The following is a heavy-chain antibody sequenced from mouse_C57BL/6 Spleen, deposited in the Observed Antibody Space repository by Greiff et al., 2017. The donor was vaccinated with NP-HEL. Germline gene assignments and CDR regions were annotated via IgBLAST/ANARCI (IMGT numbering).Heavy chain of an antibody. V-gene: IGHV1-50*01. J-gene: IGHJ4*01. CDR1: GYTFTSYW. CDR3: ARFDDGYYVYAMDY. Sequence: QVQLQQPGAELVKPGASVKLSCKASGYTFTSYWMQWVKQRPGQGLEWIGEIDPSDSYTNYNQKFKGKATLTVDTSSSTAYMQLSSLTSEDSAVYYCARFDDGYYVYAMDYWGQGTSVTVSS. CDR2: IDPSDSYT. D-gene: IGHD2-3*01.